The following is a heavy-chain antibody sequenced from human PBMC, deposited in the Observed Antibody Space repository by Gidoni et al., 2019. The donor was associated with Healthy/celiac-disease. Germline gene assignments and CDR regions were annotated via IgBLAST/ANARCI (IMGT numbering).Heavy chain of an antibody. Sequence: EVQLVESGGGLVQPGGSLRLSCAASGFTVSSNYMSWVRQAPGKGLEWVSVIYSGGSTYYADSVKGRFTISRDNSKNTLYLQMNSLRAEDTAVYYCARDGQDYYDSSGYWVYWGQGTLVTVSS. CDR3: ARDGQDYYDSSGYWVY. CDR1: GFTVSSNY. CDR2: IYSGGST. D-gene: IGHD3-22*01. J-gene: IGHJ4*02. V-gene: IGHV3-66*01.